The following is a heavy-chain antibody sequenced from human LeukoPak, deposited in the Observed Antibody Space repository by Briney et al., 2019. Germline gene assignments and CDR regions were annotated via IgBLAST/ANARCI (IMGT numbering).Heavy chain of an antibody. D-gene: IGHD3-22*01. CDR3: ATSHDSSGNN. J-gene: IGHJ4*02. Sequence: GGPLRLSCAASGFAFSTFWMSWVRQAPGKGLEWVANIKQDGSAKYYVDSVKGRFTISRDNARNSLYLQMNSLRAEDSALYYCATSHDSSGNNWGRGTLVTVSS. CDR1: GFAFSTFW. V-gene: IGHV3-7*02. CDR2: IKQDGSAK.